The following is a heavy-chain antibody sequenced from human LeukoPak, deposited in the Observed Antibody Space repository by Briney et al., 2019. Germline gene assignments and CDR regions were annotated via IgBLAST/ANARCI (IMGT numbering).Heavy chain of an antibody. V-gene: IGHV3-15*01. CDR3: TTSIAVAGMGGYFDY. CDR1: GFTVSSNY. J-gene: IGHJ4*02. CDR2: IKSKTDGGTT. Sequence: GGSLRLSCAASGFTVSSNYMSWVRQAPGKGLEWVGRIKSKTDGGTTDYAAPVKGRFTISRDDSKNTLYLQMNSLKTEDTAVYYCTTSIAVAGMGGYFDYWGQGTLATVSS. D-gene: IGHD6-19*01.